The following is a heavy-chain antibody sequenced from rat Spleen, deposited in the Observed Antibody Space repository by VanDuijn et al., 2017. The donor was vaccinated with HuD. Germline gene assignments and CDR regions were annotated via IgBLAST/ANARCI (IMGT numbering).Heavy chain of an antibody. CDR2: INSAGST. Sequence: EVQLQESGPGLVKPSQSLSLTCSVTGHSITSSYRWNWIRKFPGNRLEWMGYINSAGSTTYNPSLRSRISITRDTSKNQFFLQVTSVTTEDTATYYSAAHYDGTHYYLPFIYWGQGTLVTVSS. V-gene: IGHV3-3*01. D-gene: IGHD1-12*02. J-gene: IGHJ3*01. CDR1: GHSITSSYR. CDR3: AAHYDGTHYYLPFIY.